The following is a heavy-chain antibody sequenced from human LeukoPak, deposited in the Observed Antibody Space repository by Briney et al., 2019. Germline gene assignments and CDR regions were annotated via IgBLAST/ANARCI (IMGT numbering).Heavy chain of an antibody. CDR2: IYYSGST. CDR3: ARGSGGDTSKNSGSYEWGAYYFDY. D-gene: IGHD1-26*01. CDR1: GGSISSGDYY. J-gene: IGHJ4*02. Sequence: SETLSLTCTVSGGSISSGDYYWSWIRQPPGKGLEWIGYIYYSGSTYYNPSLKSRVTISVDTSKNQFSLKLSSVTAADTAVYYCARGSGGDTSKNSGSYEWGAYYFDYWGQGTLVTVSS. V-gene: IGHV4-30-4*01.